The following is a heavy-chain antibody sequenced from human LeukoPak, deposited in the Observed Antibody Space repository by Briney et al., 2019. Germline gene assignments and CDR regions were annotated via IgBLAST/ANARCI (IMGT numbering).Heavy chain of an antibody. CDR3: ARLDAAAGRYLQFFY. CDR2: IYTSGST. V-gene: IGHV4-4*07. CDR1: GGSISSYY. J-gene: IGHJ4*02. Sequence: SETLSLTCTVSGGSISSYYWSWIRQPAGKGLEWIGRIYTSGSTNYNPSLKSRVTISVDTSKNQFSLKLSSVTAADTAVYYCARLDAAAGRYLQFFYWGQGTLVTVSS. D-gene: IGHD5-24*01.